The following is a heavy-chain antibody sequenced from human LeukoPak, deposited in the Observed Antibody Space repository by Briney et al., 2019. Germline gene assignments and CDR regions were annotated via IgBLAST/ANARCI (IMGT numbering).Heavy chain of an antibody. D-gene: IGHD2-21*02. CDR1: GYSFTSYW. J-gene: IGHJ4*02. CDR3: ARHDCGGDCYSNFDY. CDR2: IYPGDSDT. V-gene: IGHV5-51*01. Sequence: GESLKISCKSSGYSFTSYWIGWVRQMPGKGLEWMGIIYPGDSDTRYSPSFQGQVTISADKSTSTAYLQWSSLKASDTAMYYCARHDCGGDCYSNFDYWGQGTLVTDSS.